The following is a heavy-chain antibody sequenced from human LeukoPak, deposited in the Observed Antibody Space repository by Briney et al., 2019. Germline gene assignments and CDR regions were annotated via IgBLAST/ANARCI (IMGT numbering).Heavy chain of an antibody. Sequence: GASVKVSCKTSGYSFTRYAMNWVRQAPGQGLQWMGWINTNTGNPTYAQGFTGRFVFPLDTSVSTAYLQISSLKAEDTAVYYCVRAVRDCSRTTCRHNWFDPWGQGTLVTVSS. V-gene: IGHV7-4-1*02. CDR2: INTNTGNP. CDR3: VRAVRDCSRTTCRHNWFDP. J-gene: IGHJ5*02. D-gene: IGHD2-2*01. CDR1: GYSFTRYA.